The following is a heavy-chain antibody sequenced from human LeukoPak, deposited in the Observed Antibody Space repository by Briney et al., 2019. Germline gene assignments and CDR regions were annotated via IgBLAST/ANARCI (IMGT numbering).Heavy chain of an antibody. J-gene: IGHJ4*02. Sequence: PSETLSLTCTVSGGSISSSSYYWGWIRQPPGKGLEWIGSIYYSGSTYYNPSLKSRVTISVDTSKNQFSLKLSSVTAADTAVYYCARIGGYHLLYLFDFWGQGTLVTVSS. CDR3: ARIGGYHLLYLFDF. D-gene: IGHD2-2*02. CDR2: IYYSGST. V-gene: IGHV4-39*07. CDR1: GGSISSSSYY.